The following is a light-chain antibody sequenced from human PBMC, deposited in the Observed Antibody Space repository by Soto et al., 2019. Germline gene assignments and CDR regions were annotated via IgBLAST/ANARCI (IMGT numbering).Light chain of an antibody. V-gene: IGKV1-27*01. Sequence: DVQMTQSPSSLSASVGDRVTITCRASQGISNYLAWYQQKPGKVPKLLIYAASTLQSGVPSRFSGSGSGTDFTLTISSLQPEDVATYYCQKYNSAPALTFGGGTKVDIK. CDR2: AAS. CDR1: QGISNY. CDR3: QKYNSAPALT. J-gene: IGKJ4*01.